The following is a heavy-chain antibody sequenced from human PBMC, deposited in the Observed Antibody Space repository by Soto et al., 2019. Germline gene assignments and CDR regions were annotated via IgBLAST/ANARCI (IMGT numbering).Heavy chain of an antibody. CDR2: FDPEDGET. J-gene: IGHJ4*02. Sequence: ASVKVSCKVSGYTLTELSMHWVRQAPGKGLERMGGFDPEDGETINAQKFQGRVTMTEDTSTDTAYMELSRLRSEVTAVYYCATAGYNWNYFLIWGQGTLVTVSS. CDR3: ATAGYNWNYFLI. V-gene: IGHV1-24*01. D-gene: IGHD1-7*01. CDR1: GYTLTELS.